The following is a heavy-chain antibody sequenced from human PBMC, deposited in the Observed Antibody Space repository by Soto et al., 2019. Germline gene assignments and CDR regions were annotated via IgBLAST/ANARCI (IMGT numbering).Heavy chain of an antibody. J-gene: IGHJ6*03. Sequence: PGGSLRLSCAASGFTFSSYWMSWVRQAPGKGLEWVANIKQDGSEKYYVDSVRGRFTISRDNAKNSLYLQMNSLRAEDTAVYYCARVRLFVEWLTPQYYMDVWGKGTTVTV. CDR2: IKQDGSEK. V-gene: IGHV3-7*01. CDR3: ARVRLFVEWLTPQYYMDV. D-gene: IGHD3-3*01. CDR1: GFTFSSYW.